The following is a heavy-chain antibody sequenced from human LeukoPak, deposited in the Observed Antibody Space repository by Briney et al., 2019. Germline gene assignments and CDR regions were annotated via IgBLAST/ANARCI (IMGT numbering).Heavy chain of an antibody. Sequence: GASVKVSCKAFGYSFTDYYIHWVRQAPGQGLEWMGWINTNTGNPTYAQGFTGRFVFSLDTSVSTAYLQISSLKAEDTAVYYCARDFRIAVAGRSPVGYWGQGTLVTVSS. CDR3: ARDFRIAVAGRSPVGY. CDR1: GYSFTDYY. V-gene: IGHV7-4-1*02. D-gene: IGHD6-19*01. CDR2: INTNTGNP. J-gene: IGHJ4*02.